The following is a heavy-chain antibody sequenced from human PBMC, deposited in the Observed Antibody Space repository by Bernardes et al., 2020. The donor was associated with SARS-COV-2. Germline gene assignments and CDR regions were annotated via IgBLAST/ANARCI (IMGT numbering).Heavy chain of an antibody. J-gene: IGHJ5*02. CDR3: ARDSMTTVTTGWFDP. V-gene: IGHV3-20*04. D-gene: IGHD4-17*01. Sequence: GGSLRLSCAASGFTFDDFGMSWVRQGPGKGLEWVSGIKRNGGTTGYADSVKGRFTISRDNAKNSLYLQMNSLRAEDTAVYYCARDSMTTVTTGWFDPWGQGTLVTVSS. CDR2: IKRNGGTT. CDR1: GFTFDDFG.